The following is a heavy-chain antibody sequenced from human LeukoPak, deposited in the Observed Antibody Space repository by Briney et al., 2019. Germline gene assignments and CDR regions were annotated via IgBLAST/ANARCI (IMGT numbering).Heavy chain of an antibody. CDR1: GFTFSSYS. Sequence: GGSLRLSCAASGFTFSSYSMNWVRQAPGKGLEWVSSISSSSSYINYADSVKGRFTISRDDAKNSLYLQMNSLRAEDTAVYYCARAFYDILTGLAYYFDYWGQGTLVNVSS. J-gene: IGHJ4*02. D-gene: IGHD3-9*01. CDR3: ARAFYDILTGLAYYFDY. V-gene: IGHV3-21*01. CDR2: ISSSSSYI.